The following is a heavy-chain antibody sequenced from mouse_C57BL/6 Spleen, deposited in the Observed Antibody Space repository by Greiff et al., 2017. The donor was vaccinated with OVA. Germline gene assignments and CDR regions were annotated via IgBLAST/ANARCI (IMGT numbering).Heavy chain of an antibody. V-gene: IGHV1-47*01. J-gene: IGHJ1*03. CDR2: FHPYNDDT. Sequence: QVHVKQSGAELVKPGASVKMSCKASGYTFTTYPIEWMKQNHGKSLEWIGNFHPYNDDTKYNEKFKGKATLTVEKSSSTVYLELSRLTSDDSAVYYCARGVYYDYDRYFDVWGKGTTVTVSS. CDR1: GYTFTTYP. D-gene: IGHD2-4*01. CDR3: ARGVYYDYDRYFDV.